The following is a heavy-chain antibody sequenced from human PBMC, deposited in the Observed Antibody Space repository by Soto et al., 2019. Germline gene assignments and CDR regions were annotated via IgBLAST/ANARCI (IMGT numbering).Heavy chain of an antibody. Sequence: EVQLVESGGGLVKPGGSLRLSCAASGFTFSGHTINWVRQAPGKGLEWVSSVSRSSTYIYYADSVKGRFTVSRDNAEKSLYLQMNSLRAEDTAIYYCARCMGFDGSGYAFFDSWGQGPLVTVSS. D-gene: IGHD3-10*01. CDR1: GFTFSGHT. V-gene: IGHV3-21*01. CDR2: VSRSSTYI. CDR3: ARCMGFDGSGYAFFDS. J-gene: IGHJ4*02.